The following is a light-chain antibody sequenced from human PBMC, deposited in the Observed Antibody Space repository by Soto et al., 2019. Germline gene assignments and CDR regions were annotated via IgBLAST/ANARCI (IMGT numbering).Light chain of an antibody. CDR1: QSISSW. V-gene: IGKV1-5*03. CDR3: QQYKSYSSWT. CDR2: KAS. Sequence: DIQMTQSPSTLSASVGDRVTITCRASQSISSWLAWYQQKPGKAPKLLIYKASYLQSWVPSTFSGSGSGTELTLTISSLQPDDFATYYCQQYKSYSSWTFGQGTKV. J-gene: IGKJ1*01.